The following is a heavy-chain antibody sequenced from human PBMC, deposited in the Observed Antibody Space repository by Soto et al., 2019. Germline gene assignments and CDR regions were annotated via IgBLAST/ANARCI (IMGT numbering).Heavy chain of an antibody. V-gene: IGHV1-3*01. CDR2: INAGNGNT. J-gene: IGHJ4*02. D-gene: IGHD6-13*01. CDR1: GYTFTSYA. Sequence: ASVKVSCKASGYTFTSYAMHWVRQAPGQRLEWMGWINAGNGNTKYSQKFQGRVTITRDTSASTAYMELSSLRSEDTAVYYCARLYPHSQWIAAAGFDYWGQGTLVTVSS. CDR3: ARLYPHSQWIAAAGFDY.